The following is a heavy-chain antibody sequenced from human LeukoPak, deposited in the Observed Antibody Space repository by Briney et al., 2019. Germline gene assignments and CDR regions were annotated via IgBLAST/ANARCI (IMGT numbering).Heavy chain of an antibody. Sequence: GGSLRLSCAASGFTVGSNYMSWVRQAPGKGLEWVSVIYSGGSTYYADSVKGRFTISRGNSKNTLYLQMNSVRAEDTAVYYCARASSSGYYYFFDYWGQGTLVTVSS. D-gene: IGHD3-22*01. CDR3: ARASSSGYYYFFDY. CDR2: IYSGGST. V-gene: IGHV3-66*01. J-gene: IGHJ4*02. CDR1: GFTVGSNY.